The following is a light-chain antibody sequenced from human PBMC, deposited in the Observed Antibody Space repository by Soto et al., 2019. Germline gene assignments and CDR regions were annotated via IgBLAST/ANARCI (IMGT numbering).Light chain of an antibody. CDR3: QHYDNWPPWT. V-gene: IGKV3-15*01. Sequence: EILMTQSPATLSVSPGERVTLSCRASRSLSTNLAWFQQKPGQAPRLLIYAASARATGIPARFSGSGSGTEFTLTISSLQSEDFAVYYCQHYDNWPPWTFGQGTKVAIK. CDR2: AAS. CDR1: RSLSTN. J-gene: IGKJ1*01.